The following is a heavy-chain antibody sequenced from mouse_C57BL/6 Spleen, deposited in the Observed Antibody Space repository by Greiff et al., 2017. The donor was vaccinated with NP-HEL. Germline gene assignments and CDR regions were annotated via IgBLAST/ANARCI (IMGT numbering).Heavy chain of an antibody. Sequence: VQLQQPGAELVRPGTSVTLSCKASGYTFTSYWMHWVKQRPGQGLEWIGVIDPSDSYTNYNQKFKGKATLTVDTSSSTAYMQLSSLTSEDSAVYYCARPYGSSLGYWGQGTTLTVSS. CDR3: ARPYGSSLGY. V-gene: IGHV1-59*01. CDR1: GYTFTSYW. J-gene: IGHJ2*01. D-gene: IGHD1-1*01. CDR2: IDPSDSYT.